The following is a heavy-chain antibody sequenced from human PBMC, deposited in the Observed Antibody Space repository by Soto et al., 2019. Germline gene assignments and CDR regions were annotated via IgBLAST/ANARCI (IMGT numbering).Heavy chain of an antibody. Sequence: PGGSVRLSCAAPGFTFSSYWMSWVRQAPGKGLEWVVNIKQDGSEKYYVDSVKGRFTISRDNAKNSLYLQMNSLRAEDTAVYYCARTNYDFWSGPNWFDLWGQGTLVTVSS. CDR2: IKQDGSEK. J-gene: IGHJ5*02. CDR3: ARTNYDFWSGPNWFDL. D-gene: IGHD3-3*01. CDR1: GFTFSSYW. V-gene: IGHV3-7*05.